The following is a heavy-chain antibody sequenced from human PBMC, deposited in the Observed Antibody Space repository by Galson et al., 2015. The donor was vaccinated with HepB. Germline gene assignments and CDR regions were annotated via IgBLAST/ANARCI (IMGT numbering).Heavy chain of an antibody. Sequence: SLRLSCAASGFSFSNYALHWVRQAPGKGLEWVAVISYDGSNKYYADSVKGRFTISRDNSKNTLFLQMNSLRPGDTAVYYCARDLWSTNRWIYWYFDLWGRGTLVTVSS. CDR2: ISYDGSNK. CDR1: GFSFSNYA. CDR3: ARDLWSTNRWIYWYFDL. V-gene: IGHV3-30*04. D-gene: IGHD3-10*01. J-gene: IGHJ2*01.